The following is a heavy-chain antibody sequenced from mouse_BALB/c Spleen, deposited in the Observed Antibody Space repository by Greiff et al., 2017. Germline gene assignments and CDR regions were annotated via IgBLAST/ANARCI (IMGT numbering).Heavy chain of an antibody. CDR1: GFTFSSYA. Sequence: EVQVVESGGGLVKPGGSLKLSCAASGFTFSSYAMSWVRQTPEKRLEWVASISSGGSTYYPDSVKGRFTISRDNARNILYLQMSSLRSEDTAMYYCARRGNYVAWFAYWGQGTLVTVSA. D-gene: IGHD2-1*01. CDR3: ARRGNYVAWFAY. V-gene: IGHV5-6-5*01. J-gene: IGHJ3*01. CDR2: ISSGGST.